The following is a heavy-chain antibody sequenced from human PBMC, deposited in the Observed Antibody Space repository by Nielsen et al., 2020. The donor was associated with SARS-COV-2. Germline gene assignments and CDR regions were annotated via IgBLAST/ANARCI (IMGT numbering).Heavy chain of an antibody. CDR1: GFTFDDYA. D-gene: IGHD6-13*01. V-gene: IGHV3-13*01. CDR3: ARVEYSSSWYAGWYFDL. Sequence: GESLKISCAASGFTFDDYAMHWVRQATGKGLEWVSAIGTAGDTYYPGSVKGRFTISRENAKNSLYLQMNSLRAGDTAVYYCARVEYSSSWYAGWYFDLWGRGTLVTVSS. J-gene: IGHJ2*01. CDR2: IGTAGDT.